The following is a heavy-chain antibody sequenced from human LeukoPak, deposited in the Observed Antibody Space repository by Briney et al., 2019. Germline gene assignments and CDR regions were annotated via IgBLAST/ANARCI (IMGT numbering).Heavy chain of an antibody. CDR3: ARAHLGYSYGTLDY. J-gene: IGHJ4*02. D-gene: IGHD5-18*01. CDR2: LSGRSSYI. Sequence: GGSLRLSCAASGFTFSDYSMHWVRQAPGKGLEWVSALSGRSSYIYYADSMKGRFTISRDNAKNSLYLQMNSLRAEDTAVYYCARAHLGYSYGTLDYWGQGTLVTVSS. CDR1: GFTFSDYS. V-gene: IGHV3-21*01.